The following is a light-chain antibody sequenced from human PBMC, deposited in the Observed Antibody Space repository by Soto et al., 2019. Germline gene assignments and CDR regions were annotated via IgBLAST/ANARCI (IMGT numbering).Light chain of an antibody. J-gene: IGKJ1*01. CDR2: DAS. CDR1: QGIRND. V-gene: IGKV1-17*01. Sequence: DIQMTQSPSSLSASVGDRVTITCRASQGIRNDLGWYQQKPGKAPKLLIYDASTLESGVPSRFSGSGSGTHFTLTISSLQPDDFAKYYCQQYNSYSPGWTFGQGTKVDIK. CDR3: QQYNSYSPGWT.